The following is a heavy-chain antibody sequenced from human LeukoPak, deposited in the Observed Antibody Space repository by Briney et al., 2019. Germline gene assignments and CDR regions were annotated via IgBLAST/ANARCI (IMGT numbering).Heavy chain of an antibody. CDR2: MNPNSGNT. D-gene: IGHD1-14*01. J-gene: IGHJ5*02. V-gene: IGHV1-8*01. CDR1: GYTFTSYD. Sequence: ASVKVSCKASGYTFTSYDINWVRQATGQGLEWMGWMNPNSGNTGYAQKFQGRVTMTRNTSISTAYMELSSLRSEDTAVYYCARKLINRNWFDPWGQGTLVTVSS. CDR3: ARKLINRNWFDP.